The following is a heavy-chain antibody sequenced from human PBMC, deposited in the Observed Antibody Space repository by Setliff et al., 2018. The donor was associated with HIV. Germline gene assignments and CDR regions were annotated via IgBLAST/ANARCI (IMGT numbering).Heavy chain of an antibody. CDR1: GFTFSSSW. D-gene: IGHD3-22*01. CDR2: INTDGSNT. V-gene: IGHV3-74*01. J-gene: IGHJ4*02. CDR3: ARSTHDSSPN. Sequence: GGSLRLSCAASGFTFSSSWMHWVRQALGKGLVWVSRINTDGSNTNYADSVKGRFTISRGNAKNSLYLQMNSLRAEDTAVYYCARSTHDSSPNWGQGTLVTVSS.